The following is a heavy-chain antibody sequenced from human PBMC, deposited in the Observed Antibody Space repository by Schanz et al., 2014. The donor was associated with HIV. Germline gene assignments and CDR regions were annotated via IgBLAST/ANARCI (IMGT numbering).Heavy chain of an antibody. D-gene: IGHD3-10*01. CDR1: GFTFSSYA. CDR2: ISGSGGST. CDR3: VRGVGAYFDY. J-gene: IGHJ4*02. V-gene: IGHV3-23*01. Sequence: EVQLWESGGALVQPGGSLRLSCAASGFTFSSYAMSWVRQAPGKGLEWVSAISGSGGSTYYADSVKGRFTISRDNAKNTLYLEMSSLRPEDTAVYYCVRGVGAYFDYWGRGTLVTVS.